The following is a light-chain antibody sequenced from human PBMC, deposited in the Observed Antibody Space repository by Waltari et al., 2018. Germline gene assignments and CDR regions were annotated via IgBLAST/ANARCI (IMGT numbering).Light chain of an antibody. CDR1: TSNIGNNY. CDR3: GTWDNNLSALV. V-gene: IGLV1-51*02. CDR2: ETE. J-gene: IGLJ2*01. Sequence: QSVLTQPPSVSAAPGRKVTISCPGSTSNIGNNYVPWYQQVPGAAPKVFIYETEKRPSGIPDRFSGSKSGTSASLGITGLQTGDEAAYYCGTWDNNLSALVFGGGTKLTVL.